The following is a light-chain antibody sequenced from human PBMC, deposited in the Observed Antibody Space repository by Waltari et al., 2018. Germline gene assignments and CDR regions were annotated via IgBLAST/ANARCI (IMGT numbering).Light chain of an antibody. J-gene: IGLJ1*01. V-gene: IGLV2-11*01. CDR2: AVT. CDR3: CPYAGSFSYA. CDR1: TSDVGAYDY. Sequence: QSALTQPRSVSGSPGQSLTISCTGTTSDVGAYDYVPRFQQHPAKAPNLLIYAVTKRPSGVPDRFSGSKSGNTASLTISGLQPEDEADYYCCPYAGSFSYAFGPGTTVVVL.